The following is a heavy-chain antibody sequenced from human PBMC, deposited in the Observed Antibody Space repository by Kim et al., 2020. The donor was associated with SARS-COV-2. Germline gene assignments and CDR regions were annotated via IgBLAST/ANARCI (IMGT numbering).Heavy chain of an antibody. D-gene: IGHD2-15*01. CDR2: ISGSGGNI. Sequence: GGSLRLSCVASGFTFSDYAMNWVRQAPGKGLEWVSVISGSGGNIHYADSVKGRFTISRDSSKSTLYLQVNSLRAEDTAVYYCAKAASSFSFYYYGVDVWGQGTTVTVSS. V-gene: IGHV3-23*01. CDR1: GFTFSDYA. CDR3: AKAASSFSFYYYGVDV. J-gene: IGHJ6*02.